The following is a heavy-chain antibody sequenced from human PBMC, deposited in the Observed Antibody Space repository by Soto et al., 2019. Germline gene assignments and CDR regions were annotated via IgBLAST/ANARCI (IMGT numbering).Heavy chain of an antibody. V-gene: IGHV3-23*01. CDR1: GFTFSSYA. CDR2: ISGSGGST. Sequence: GWSLRLSCAASGFTFSSYAMSWVRQAPGKGLEWVSAISGSGGSTYYADAEQGRFTISRDISENTLYLQMNSLRAENTAVYYCAKLIGITGTVGSFDYGGQGALLADSS. D-gene: IGHD1-7*01. CDR3: AKLIGITGTVGSFDY. J-gene: IGHJ4*02.